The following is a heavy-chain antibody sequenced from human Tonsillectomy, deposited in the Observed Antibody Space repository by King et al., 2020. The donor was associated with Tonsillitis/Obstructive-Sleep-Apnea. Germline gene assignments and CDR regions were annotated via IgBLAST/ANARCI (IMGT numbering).Heavy chain of an antibody. D-gene: IGHD2-15*01. CDR3: ARRTRYCSGGSCPDAFDI. J-gene: IGHJ3*02. V-gene: IGHV5-51*01. CDR2: IHPGDSYT. Sequence: VKLVESGAEVKKPGESLKISCKGSGYSFTTYWIGWVRQMPGKGLEWMGIIHPGDSYTRYSPSFQGQVTISADKFISTAYLQRSSLKASDTAMYYCARRTRYCSGGSCPDAFDIWGQGTMVTVSS. CDR1: GYSFTTYW.